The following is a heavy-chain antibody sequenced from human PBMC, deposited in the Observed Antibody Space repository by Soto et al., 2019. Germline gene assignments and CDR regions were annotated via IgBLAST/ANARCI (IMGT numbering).Heavy chain of an antibody. D-gene: IGHD5-18*01. V-gene: IGHV1-46*01. CDR1: GYTFTSYY. Sequence: ASVKVSCKASGYTFTSYYMHWVRQAPGQGLEWMGIINPSGGSTSYAQKFQGRVNITRDTSASTAYMELSSLRSEDTAVYCCARDPGYSYGYNWGQGTLVTVSS. CDR2: INPSGGST. CDR3: ARDPGYSYGYN. J-gene: IGHJ4*02.